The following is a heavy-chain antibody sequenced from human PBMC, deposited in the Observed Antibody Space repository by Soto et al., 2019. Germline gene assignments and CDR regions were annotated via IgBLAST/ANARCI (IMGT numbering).Heavy chain of an antibody. J-gene: IGHJ5*02. V-gene: IGHV1-69*12. CDR1: GGTFSSYA. D-gene: IGHD2-15*01. Sequence: QVQLVQSGAEVKKPGSSVKVSCKASGGTFSSYAISWVRQAPGQGLEWMGGIIPIFGTANYAQKFQGRVTIRAAESTSTAYMERRSLRSEDTAVYYCARVKAVVVAATYYNWFDPWGQGTLVTVSS. CDR2: IIPIFGTA. CDR3: ARVKAVVVAATYYNWFDP.